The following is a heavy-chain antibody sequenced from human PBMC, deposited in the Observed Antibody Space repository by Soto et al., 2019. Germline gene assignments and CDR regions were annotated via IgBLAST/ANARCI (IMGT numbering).Heavy chain of an antibody. Sequence: VQLVQSGAEVKKPGSSVKVSCKASGGTFSSYTISWVRQAPGQGLEWMGRIIPILGIANYAQKFQGRVTITADKSTSTAYMELSSLRSEDTAVYYCARDDYYYYYGMDVWGQGTTVTVSS. J-gene: IGHJ6*02. CDR2: IIPILGIA. V-gene: IGHV1-69*08. CDR1: GGTFSSYT. CDR3: ARDDYYYYYGMDV.